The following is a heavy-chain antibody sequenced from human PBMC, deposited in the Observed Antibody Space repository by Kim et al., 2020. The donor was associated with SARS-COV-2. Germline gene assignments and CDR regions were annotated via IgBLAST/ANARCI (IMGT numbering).Heavy chain of an antibody. J-gene: IGHJ3*02. CDR1: GGSISSYY. CDR3: ARDRRTEYSSSSLAFDI. V-gene: IGHV4-59*13. D-gene: IGHD6-6*01. Sequence: SETLSLTCTVSGGSISSYYWSWIRQPPGKGLEWIGYIYYSGSTNYNPSLKSRVTISVDTSKNQFSLKLSSVTAADTAVYYCARDRRTEYSSSSLAFDIWGQGTMVTVSS. CDR2: IYYSGST.